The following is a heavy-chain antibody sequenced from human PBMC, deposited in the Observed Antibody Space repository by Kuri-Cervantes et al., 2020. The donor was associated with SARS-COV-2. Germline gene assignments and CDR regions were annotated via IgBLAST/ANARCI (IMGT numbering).Heavy chain of an antibody. V-gene: IGHV3-30*18. CDR3: AKAVVSYYYYGMDV. CDR2: ISYDGSNK. J-gene: IGHJ6*02. D-gene: IGHD3-22*01. Sequence: GGSLRLSCAASGFNFSRTDMHWVRQAPGKGLEWVAVISYDGSNKYYADSVKGRFTISRDNSKNTLYLQMNSLRAEDTAVYYCAKAVVSYYYYGMDVWGQGTTVTVSS. CDR1: GFNFSRTD.